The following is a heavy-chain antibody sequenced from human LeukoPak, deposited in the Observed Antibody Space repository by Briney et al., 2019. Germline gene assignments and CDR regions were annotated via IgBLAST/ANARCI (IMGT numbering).Heavy chain of an antibody. CDR2: IDYSGST. Sequence: SETLSFTSTVSGGTINSSIYFWGWILQPPGNRLARIGSIDYSGSTYLDPSLKSRVTVSLDTSKNQFSLKLSSVTAPDTAVYYCARGTTYYYGSGSSYPFDYWGQGTLVTVSS. CDR1: GGTINSSIYF. J-gene: IGHJ4*02. CDR3: ARGTTYYYGSGSSYPFDY. D-gene: IGHD3-10*01. V-gene: IGHV4-39*07.